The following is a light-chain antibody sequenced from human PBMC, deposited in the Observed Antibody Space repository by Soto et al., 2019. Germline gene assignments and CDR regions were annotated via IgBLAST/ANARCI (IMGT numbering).Light chain of an antibody. CDR3: QQYDNLPLT. V-gene: IGKV1-33*01. J-gene: IGKJ4*01. CDR2: DAS. CDR1: QDISNY. Sequence: DIQMTQSPSSLSASVGDRVTITCQASQDISNYLNWYQQKRGKAPKLLTYDASNLETGVPSRFSGSGSGTDFTFTISSLQPEDIATYDCQQYDNLPLTFGGGTKVEIK.